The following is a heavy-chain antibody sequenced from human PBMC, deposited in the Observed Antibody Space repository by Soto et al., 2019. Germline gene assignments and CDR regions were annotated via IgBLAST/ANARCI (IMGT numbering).Heavy chain of an antibody. Sequence: ASVKVSCKASGVSLSSYIINWVRQAPGQGFEWMGGIIPLFGSANHAQKLQGRVIITADVSTNTVYMEMSSLRFEDTAIYYCIYHYDSSGFYYVDSWGQGTQVTVSS. D-gene: IGHD3-22*01. V-gene: IGHV1-69*13. J-gene: IGHJ4*02. CDR1: GVSLSSYI. CDR3: IYHYDSSGFYYVDS. CDR2: IIPLFGSA.